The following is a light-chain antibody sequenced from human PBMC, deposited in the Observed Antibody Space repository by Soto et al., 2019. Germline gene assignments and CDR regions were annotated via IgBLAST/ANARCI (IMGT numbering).Light chain of an antibody. Sequence: EIVMTHSPATLSVSPGERATLSCRASQSVRDNLAWYQQKPGQAPRLLIYGASTRATGSPARFSGSGSGKEFTLTINSLQSEDFALYFFQQSNNWPYTFGQGPKLEIK. V-gene: IGKV3-15*01. CDR1: QSVRDN. CDR3: QQSNNWPYT. CDR2: GAS. J-gene: IGKJ2*01.